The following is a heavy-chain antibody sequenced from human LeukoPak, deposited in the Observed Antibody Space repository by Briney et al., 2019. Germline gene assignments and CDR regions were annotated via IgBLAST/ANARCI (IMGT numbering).Heavy chain of an antibody. CDR3: ARRRSGRNWFDP. D-gene: IGHD1-1*01. Sequence: SETLSLTCTVSGGSISSGDYYWSWIRQPPGKGLEWIASIYYSGTTYYNPSLMSRVTIFVDTSQNQFSLKLSSVTAADTAVYYCARRRSGRNWFDPWGQGTLVTVSS. V-gene: IGHV4-39*01. CDR2: IYYSGTT. CDR1: GGSISSGDYY. J-gene: IGHJ5*02.